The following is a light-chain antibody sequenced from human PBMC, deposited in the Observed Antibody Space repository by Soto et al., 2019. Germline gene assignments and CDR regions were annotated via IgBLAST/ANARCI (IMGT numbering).Light chain of an antibody. Sequence: DIQMTQSPSSVSASVGDRVTITCRASQGIRSWLAWYQQKPGKAPKLLIYAASSLQSGVPSRFSGSGSGTDFTLTIGSLQPEDFAAYYWQQANSFPCTFGQGTKLEIK. V-gene: IGKV1-12*02. CDR1: QGIRSW. CDR2: AAS. J-gene: IGKJ2*02. CDR3: QQANSFPCT.